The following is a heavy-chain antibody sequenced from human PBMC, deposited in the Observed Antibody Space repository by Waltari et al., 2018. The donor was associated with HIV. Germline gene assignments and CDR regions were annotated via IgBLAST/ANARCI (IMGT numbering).Heavy chain of an antibody. CDR3: ARDDYYYDSSGYYGGGP. CDR1: GFTVSSNY. D-gene: IGHD3-22*01. V-gene: IGHV3-53*01. CDR2: IYSGGST. J-gene: IGHJ3*01. Sequence: LVESGGGLIQPGGSLRLSCAASGFTVSSNYMSWVRQAPGKGLEWVSVIYSGGSTYYADSVKGRFTISRDNSKNTLYLQMNSLRAEDTAVYYCARDDYYYDSSGYYGGGPWGQGTMVTVSS.